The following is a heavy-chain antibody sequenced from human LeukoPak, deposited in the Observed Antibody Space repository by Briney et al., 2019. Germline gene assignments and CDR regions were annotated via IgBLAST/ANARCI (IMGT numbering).Heavy chain of an antibody. Sequence: GGSLRLSRAASGFTFSSYGVHSVRQAPGKGLEWVAVIWYDGSNKYYADSVKGRFTISRDNSKNTLYLQMNSLRAEDTAVYYCARGGGYNPFDYWGQGTMVTVSS. CDR3: ARGGGYNPFDY. V-gene: IGHV3-33*01. CDR1: GFTFSSYG. J-gene: IGHJ4*02. CDR2: IWYDGSNK. D-gene: IGHD5-24*01.